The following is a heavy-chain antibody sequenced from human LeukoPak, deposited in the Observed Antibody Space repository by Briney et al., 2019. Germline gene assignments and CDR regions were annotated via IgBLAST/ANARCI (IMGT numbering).Heavy chain of an antibody. Sequence: GGSLRLSCAASGFSVRDYAMHWVRQAPGKGLEWVAVISYDGSNKYYADSVKGRFTISRDNSKNTLYLQMNSLRAEDTAVYYCAKDKNQWLVLLDIWGQGTMVTVSS. D-gene: IGHD6-19*01. CDR1: GFSVRDYA. V-gene: IGHV3-30*18. CDR3: AKDKNQWLVLLDI. J-gene: IGHJ3*02. CDR2: ISYDGSNK.